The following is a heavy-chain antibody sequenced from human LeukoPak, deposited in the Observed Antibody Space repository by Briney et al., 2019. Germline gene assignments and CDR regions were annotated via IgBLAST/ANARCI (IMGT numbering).Heavy chain of an antibody. Sequence: EASVKVSCKASGYTFTGYYMHWVRQAPGQGLEWMGWSSVYNGNTNYAQKFQGRVTMTTDTSTDTAYMELRNLLFDDTAVYYCAKGRRVDADDHFDYWGQGTLVTVSS. CDR2: SSVYNGNT. CDR3: AKGRRVDADDHFDY. CDR1: GYTFTGYY. J-gene: IGHJ4*02. D-gene: IGHD1-1*01. V-gene: IGHV1-18*04.